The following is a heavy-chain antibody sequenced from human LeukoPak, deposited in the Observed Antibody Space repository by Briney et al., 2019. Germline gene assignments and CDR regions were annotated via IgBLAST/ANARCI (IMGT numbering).Heavy chain of an antibody. CDR3: ARLRYSGSYFDY. J-gene: IGHJ4*02. D-gene: IGHD1-26*01. Sequence: GSLRLSCAASGFTFSDHYIDWVRQAPGKGLEWIGSIYYSGSTYYNPSLKSRVTISVDTSKNQFSLKLSSVTAADTAVYYCARLRYSGSYFDYWGQGTLVTVSS. CDR1: GFTFSDHY. CDR2: IYYSGST. V-gene: IGHV4-38-2*01.